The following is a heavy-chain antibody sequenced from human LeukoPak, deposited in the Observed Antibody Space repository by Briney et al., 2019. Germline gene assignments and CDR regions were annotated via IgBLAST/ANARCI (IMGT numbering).Heavy chain of an antibody. CDR2: IYYSGST. D-gene: IGHD3-10*01. J-gene: IGHJ4*02. CDR3: ARQDYYGSGSYYN. Sequence: SETLSLTCTVSGGSLSSYYWSWIRQPPGKGLEWIGYIYYSGSTNYNPSLKSRVTISVDTSKNQFSLKLSSVTAADTAVYYCARQDYYGSGSYYNWGQGTLVTVSS. CDR1: GGSLSSYY. V-gene: IGHV4-59*08.